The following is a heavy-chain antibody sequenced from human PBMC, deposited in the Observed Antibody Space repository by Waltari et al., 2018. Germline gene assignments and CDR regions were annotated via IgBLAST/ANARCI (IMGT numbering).Heavy chain of an antibody. V-gene: IGHV4-39*01. CDR1: GGSISSSSYY. D-gene: IGHD1-26*01. J-gene: IGHJ3*02. Sequence: QLQLQESGPGLVKPSETLSLTCTVSGGSISSSSYYWGWIRQPPGKGLEWIGSIYYSGSTYYNPSLKSRVTISVDTSKNQFSLKLSSVTAADTAVYYCARVFSGTPAFSQVRQTVGRKAFDIWGQGTMVTVSS. CDR2: IYYSGST. CDR3: ARVFSGTPAFSQVRQTVGRKAFDI.